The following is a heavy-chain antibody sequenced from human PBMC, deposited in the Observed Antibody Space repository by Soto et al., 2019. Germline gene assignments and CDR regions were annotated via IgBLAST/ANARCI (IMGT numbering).Heavy chain of an antibody. Sequence: QVQLVESGGGVVQPGRSLRLSCAASGFTFSSYGMHWVRQAPGKGLEWVAVIWYDGSNKYYADSVKGRFTISRDNSKNKLYLPMNSLRAEETAVYYCARGRAYGSGWVFVDYWGQGTLVTVSS. J-gene: IGHJ4*02. CDR1: GFTFSSYG. D-gene: IGHD6-19*01. CDR2: IWYDGSNK. V-gene: IGHV3-33*01. CDR3: ARGRAYGSGWVFVDY.